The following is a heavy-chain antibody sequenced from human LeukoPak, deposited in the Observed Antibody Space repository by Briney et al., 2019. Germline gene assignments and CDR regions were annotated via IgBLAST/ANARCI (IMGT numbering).Heavy chain of an antibody. Sequence: GGSLRLSCAASGFTFSSYAMPWVRQAPGKGLEYVSAISSNGGSTYYANSVKGRFTISRDNSKNTLYLQMGSLRAEDTAVYYCAKDSGAYDFWSGYLFDYWGQGTLVTVSS. CDR1: GFTFSSYA. V-gene: IGHV3-64*01. CDR3: AKDSGAYDFWSGYLFDY. D-gene: IGHD3-3*01. CDR2: ISSNGGST. J-gene: IGHJ4*02.